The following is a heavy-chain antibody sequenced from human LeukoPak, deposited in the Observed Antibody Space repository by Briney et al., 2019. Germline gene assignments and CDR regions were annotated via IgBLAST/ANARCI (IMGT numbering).Heavy chain of an antibody. CDR1: GFTFSTYA. D-gene: IGHD6-13*01. V-gene: IGHV3-23*01. J-gene: IGHJ4*02. Sequence: GGSLRLSCAASGFTFSTYAMNWVRQAPGKGLEWVSGISGSGGSTYYADSVKGRFTISRDNSKNTLYLQMNSLRAEDTAVYYCAKGSIGGSSSPNPPDYWGQGTLVTVSS. CDR3: AKGSIGGSSSPNPPDY. CDR2: ISGSGGST.